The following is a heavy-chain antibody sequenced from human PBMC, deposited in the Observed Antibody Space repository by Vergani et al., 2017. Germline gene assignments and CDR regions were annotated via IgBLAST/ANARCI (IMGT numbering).Heavy chain of an antibody. Sequence: QVQLVESGGNLVQPGRSLRLSCAAAGFKFSNFGMHWVRQVPGKGLEGVAFISYNGGNQYYADSVQGRFTISRDNTKNILYLQMSSLRVEDTALYYCTRDVADTHSSIWPLNYHYFMDVWGEGTTVTVSS. J-gene: IGHJ6*03. CDR1: GFKFSNFG. CDR3: TRDVADTHSSIWPLNYHYFMDV. CDR2: ISYNGGNQ. D-gene: IGHD6-13*01. V-gene: IGHV3-33*05.